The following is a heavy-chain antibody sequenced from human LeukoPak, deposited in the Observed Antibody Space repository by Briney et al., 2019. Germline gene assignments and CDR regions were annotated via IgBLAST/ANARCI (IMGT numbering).Heavy chain of an antibody. Sequence: ASETLSLTCTVSGGSIGSYYWSWIRQPAGKGLEWIGRIYISGSGSTNYNPSLKSRVTMSVDTSKNQFSLKLSSVTAADTAVYYCARDFSSSSAVYYYYYMDVWGKGTTVTVSS. CDR2: IYISGSGST. CDR3: ARDFSSSSAVYYYYYMDV. J-gene: IGHJ6*03. V-gene: IGHV4-4*07. CDR1: GGSIGSYY. D-gene: IGHD6-6*01.